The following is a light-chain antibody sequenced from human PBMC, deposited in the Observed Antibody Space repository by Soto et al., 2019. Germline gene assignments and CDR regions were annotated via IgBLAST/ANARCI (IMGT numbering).Light chain of an antibody. CDR3: QQRYSWPPIT. CDR2: DAS. Sequence: EIVLTQSPATLSLSPGERATLSCRASQSVRTYLAWYQQKPGQAPRLLIYDASNRATGIPARFSGSGSGTDFTLTINSLEPEDFAVYYCQQRYSWPPITFGQGTRL. V-gene: IGKV3-11*01. J-gene: IGKJ5*01. CDR1: QSVRTY.